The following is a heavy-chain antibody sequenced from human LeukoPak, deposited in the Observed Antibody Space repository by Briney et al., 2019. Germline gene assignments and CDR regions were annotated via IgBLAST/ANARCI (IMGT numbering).Heavy chain of an antibody. Sequence: ETLSLPCAVYGGSFSGYYWSWIRQPPRKGLEWVAAVSGVGYSTYYADSVKGRLTISRGNSKNTVYLQMNDLKAEVTAVYYCAKSSLHRFHYWGQRSLVTVSS. CDR1: GGSFSGYY. J-gene: IGHJ4*02. V-gene: IGHV3-23*01. CDR2: VSGVGYST. CDR3: AKSSLHRFHY. D-gene: IGHD2-2*01.